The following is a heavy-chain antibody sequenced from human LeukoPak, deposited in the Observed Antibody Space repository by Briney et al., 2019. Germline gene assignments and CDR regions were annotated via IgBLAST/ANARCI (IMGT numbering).Heavy chain of an antibody. J-gene: IGHJ3*02. CDR2: ISSSSSYI. CDR1: GFTFSSYS. D-gene: IGHD5-24*01. Sequence: GGSLRLSCAASGFTFSSYSMNGVRQAPGKGLEWVSSISSSSSYIYYADSVKGRFTISRDNAKNSLYLQMNSLRAEDTAVYYCARAWGGYKSADAFDIWGQGTMVTVPS. V-gene: IGHV3-21*01. CDR3: ARAWGGYKSADAFDI.